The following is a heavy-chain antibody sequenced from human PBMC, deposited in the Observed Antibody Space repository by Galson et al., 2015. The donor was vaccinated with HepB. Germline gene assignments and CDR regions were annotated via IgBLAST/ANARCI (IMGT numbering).Heavy chain of an antibody. CDR1: GYSISSGYY. V-gene: IGHV4-38-2*02. CDR2: IYHSGST. D-gene: IGHD3-10*01. J-gene: IGHJ5*02. Sequence: LSLTCTVSGYSISSGYYWGWIRQPPGKGLEWIGSIYHSGSTYYNPSHKSRVTISVDTSKNQFSLKLSSVTAADTAVYYCARGVRGSGSYSDSGNWFDPWGQGTLVTVSS. CDR3: ARGVRGSGSYSDSGNWFDP.